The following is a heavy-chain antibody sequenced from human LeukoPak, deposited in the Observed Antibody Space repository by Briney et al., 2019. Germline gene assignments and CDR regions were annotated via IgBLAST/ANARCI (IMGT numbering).Heavy chain of an antibody. CDR1: GFTFSDYY. D-gene: IGHD3-22*01. CDR2: ISSSGSTI. V-gene: IGHV3-11*01. J-gene: IGHJ4*02. CDR3: ARDSASYDSSGYYEDYFDY. Sequence: PGGSLGLSCAASGFTFSDYYMSWIRQAPGKGLEWVSYISSSGSTIYYADSVKGRFTISRDNAKNSLYLQMNSLRAEDTAVYYCARDSASYDSSGYYEDYFDYWGQGTLVTVSS.